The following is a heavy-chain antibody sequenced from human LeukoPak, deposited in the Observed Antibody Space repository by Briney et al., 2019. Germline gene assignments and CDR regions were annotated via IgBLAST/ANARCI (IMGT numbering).Heavy chain of an antibody. CDR2: FDPEGGET. V-gene: IGHV1-24*01. D-gene: IGHD2-2*01. Sequence: ASVKVSCKVSGYTLTELSMHWVRQAPGRGLEWMGGFDPEGGETIYAQKFQGRVTMTEDTSTDTAYMELSSLRSEDTAVYYCATGWGIVVVPAARSFDYWGQGTLVTVSS. J-gene: IGHJ4*02. CDR3: ATGWGIVVVPAARSFDY. CDR1: GYTLTELS.